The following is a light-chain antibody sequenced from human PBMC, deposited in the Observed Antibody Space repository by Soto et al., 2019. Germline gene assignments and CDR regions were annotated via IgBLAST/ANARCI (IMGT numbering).Light chain of an antibody. V-gene: IGKV3-20*01. J-gene: IGKJ1*01. CDR2: GAS. CDR1: QSVSSSY. CDR3: QQYGSSPTWT. Sequence: EIVLTQSPGTLSLSPGERATLSCSASQSVSSSYLAWYRQKPGQTPRLLIYGASSRATGIPDRFSGSGSGTDFTLTISRLEPEDFAVYYCQQYGSSPTWTFGQGTKVDIK.